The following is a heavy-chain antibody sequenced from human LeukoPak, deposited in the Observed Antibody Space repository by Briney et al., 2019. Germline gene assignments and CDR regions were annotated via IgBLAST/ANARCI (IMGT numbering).Heavy chain of an antibody. CDR2: ISYDGSNE. J-gene: IGHJ4*02. Sequence: GGSLRLSCAASGFTFSSYGMHWVRQAPGKGLEWVAVISYDGSNEYYADSVKGRFTISRDNSKNTLYLQMNSLRAEDTAVYYCARDGGDGLYYFDYWGQGTLVTVSS. CDR1: GFTFSSYG. V-gene: IGHV3-30*03. CDR3: ARDGGDGLYYFDY. D-gene: IGHD3-10*01.